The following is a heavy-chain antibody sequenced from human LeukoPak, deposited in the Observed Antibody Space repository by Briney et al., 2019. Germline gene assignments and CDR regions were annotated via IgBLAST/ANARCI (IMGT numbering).Heavy chain of an antibody. V-gene: IGHV3-53*01. D-gene: IGHD6-25*01. CDR1: GFTASSNY. CDR3: ARDQAAALDY. Sequence: PGGSLRLSCAASGFTASSNYMSWVRQAPGKGLEWVSVIYSGGSTYYADSVKGRFTISRDNSKNTLYLQMNSLRAEDTAVYYCARDQAAALDYWGQGTLVTVSS. CDR2: IYSGGST. J-gene: IGHJ4*02.